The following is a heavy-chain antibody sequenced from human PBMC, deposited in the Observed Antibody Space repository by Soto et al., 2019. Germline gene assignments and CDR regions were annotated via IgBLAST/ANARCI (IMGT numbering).Heavy chain of an antibody. J-gene: IGHJ4*02. D-gene: IGHD3-10*01. CDR3: VRDGSPLGMTR. CDR1: GFTFKNYN. V-gene: IGHV3-21*02. Sequence: EVQLVESGGGLVKPGESLRLSCVASGFTFKNYNMNWVRQAPGKGLEWVSSIGGSDTFTYYADSVKGRFTISRDSAKSSLFLQMNSLRVEDTAVYFCVRDGSPLGMTRWGQGTLVTVSS. CDR2: IGGSDTFT.